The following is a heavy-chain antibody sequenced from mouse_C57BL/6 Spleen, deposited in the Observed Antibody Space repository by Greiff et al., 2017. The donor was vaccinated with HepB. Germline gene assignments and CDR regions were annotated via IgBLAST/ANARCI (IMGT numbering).Heavy chain of an antibody. CDR2: ISSGGSYT. CDR3: ARHGHYGSSYGYFDY. CDR1: GFTFSSYG. Sequence: EVQVVESGGDLVKPGGSLKLSCAASGFTFSSYGMSWVRQTPDKRLEWVATISSGGSYTYYPDSVKGRFTISRDNAKNTLYLQMSSLKSEDTAMYYCARHGHYGSSYGYFDYWGQGTTLTVSS. D-gene: IGHD1-1*01. V-gene: IGHV5-6*01. J-gene: IGHJ2*01.